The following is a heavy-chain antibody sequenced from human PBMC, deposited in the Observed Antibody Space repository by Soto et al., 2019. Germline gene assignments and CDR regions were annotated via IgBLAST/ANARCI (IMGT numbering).Heavy chain of an antibody. Sequence: ASVKVSCKASGYTFTGYYMHWVRQAPGQGLEWMGWINPNSGGTNYAQKFQGRVTMTRDTSISTAYMELSRLRSDDTAVYYCAREWGYSSGYYYYGMDVWGQGTTVTVSS. CDR1: GYTFTGYY. CDR2: INPNSGGT. J-gene: IGHJ6*02. D-gene: IGHD3-10*01. CDR3: AREWGYSSGYYYYGMDV. V-gene: IGHV1-2*02.